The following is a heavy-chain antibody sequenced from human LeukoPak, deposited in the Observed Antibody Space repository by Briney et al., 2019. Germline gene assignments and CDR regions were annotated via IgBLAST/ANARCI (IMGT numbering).Heavy chain of an antibody. CDR1: GGSISSGGYY. CDR3: ARGRATGYVDY. J-gene: IGHJ4*02. CDR2: IYYSGST. D-gene: IGHD3-9*01. Sequence: SETLSLTCTVSGGSISSGGYYWSWIRQHLGKGLEWIGYIYYSGSTYYNPSLKSRVTISVDTSKNQFSLKLSSVTAADTAVYYCARGRATGYVDYWGQGTLVTVSS. V-gene: IGHV4-31*03.